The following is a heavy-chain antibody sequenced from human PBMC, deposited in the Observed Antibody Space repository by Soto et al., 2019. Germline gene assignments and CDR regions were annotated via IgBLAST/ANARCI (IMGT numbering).Heavy chain of an antibody. Sequence: PSETLSLTCTVSGASISRYYWSWIRQSPGKGLEWIGYLYNTGSTIYNPSLKSRVTISVDTSKNQFSLKMNSVTAADTAVYYCGRQEFGPLHGPVDVWGQGTTVTVAS. D-gene: IGHD3-10*01. CDR2: LYNTGST. V-gene: IGHV4-59*01. J-gene: IGHJ6*02. CDR1: GASISRYY. CDR3: GRQEFGPLHGPVDV.